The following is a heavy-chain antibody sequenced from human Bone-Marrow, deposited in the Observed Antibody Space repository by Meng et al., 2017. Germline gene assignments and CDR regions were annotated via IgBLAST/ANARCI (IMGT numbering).Heavy chain of an antibody. J-gene: IGHJ6*02. CDR2: IIPILGIA. Sequence: SVKVSCKASGGTFSSYTISWVRQAPGQGLEWMGRIIPILGIANYAKKFQGRVTITADKSTSTAYMELSSLRSEDTAVYYCARGLPNYYYYGMDVWGQGTTVTVSS. CDR1: GGTFSSYT. CDR3: ARGLPNYYYYGMDV. V-gene: IGHV1-69*02. D-gene: IGHD4-11*01.